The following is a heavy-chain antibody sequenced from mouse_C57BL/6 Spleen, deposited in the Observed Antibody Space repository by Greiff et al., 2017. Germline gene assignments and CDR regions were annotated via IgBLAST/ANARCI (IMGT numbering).Heavy chain of an antibody. D-gene: IGHD2-4*01. Sequence: EVKLVESGGGLVQPGGSLSLSCAASGFTFTDYYMSWVRQPPGKALEWLGFIRNKANGYTTEYSASVKGRFTISRDNSPSLLYLQMNALRAEDSATYYCARSYYYYGGDPYFYYWGQGTTRTVSS. J-gene: IGHJ2*01. CDR1: GFTFTDYY. CDR3: ARSYYYYGGDPYFYY. V-gene: IGHV7-3*01. CDR2: IRNKANGYTT.